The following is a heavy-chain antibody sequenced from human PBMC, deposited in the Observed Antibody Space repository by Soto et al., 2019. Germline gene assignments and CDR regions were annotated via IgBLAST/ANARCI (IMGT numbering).Heavy chain of an antibody. D-gene: IGHD5-12*01. J-gene: IGHJ6*02. CDR1: GGSITTTHNY. Sequence: SEILSLTCTVSGGSITTTHNYWAWIRQPPGKGLEWIGSISYTGSTYYNPSLKSRVSISSDTSKDQFSLKLSSMTAADTGVYFCARPLLATADYYYGTDVWGRGTSVTVSS. CDR3: ARPLLATADYYYGTDV. CDR2: ISYTGST. V-gene: IGHV4-39*01.